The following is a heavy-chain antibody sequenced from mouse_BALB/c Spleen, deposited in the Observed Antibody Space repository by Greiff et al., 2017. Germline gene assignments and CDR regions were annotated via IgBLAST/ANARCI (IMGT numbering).Heavy chain of an antibody. Sequence: VQLQQSGAELAKPGASVKMSCKASGYTFTSYWMHWVKQRPGQGLEWIGYINPSTGYTEYNQKFKDKATLTADKSSSTAYMQLSSLTSEDSAVYYCARSRYGNHGYFDYWGQGTTLTVSA. V-gene: IGHV1-7*01. CDR3: ARSRYGNHGYFDY. CDR2: INPSTGYT. CDR1: GYTFTSYW. J-gene: IGHJ2*01. D-gene: IGHD2-10*02.